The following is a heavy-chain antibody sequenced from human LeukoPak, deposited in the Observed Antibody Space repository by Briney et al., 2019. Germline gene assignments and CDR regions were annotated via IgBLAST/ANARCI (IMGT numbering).Heavy chain of an antibody. CDR2: ISSSSSYI. V-gene: IGHV3-21*01. Sequence: GGSLTLSCAASGFTFSSYSMNWVRQAPGKGLEWVSSISSSSSYIYYADSVKGRFTISRDNAKNSLYLQMNSLRAEDTAVYYCARDWSQGPFDYWGQGTLVTVSS. CDR3: ARDWSQGPFDY. D-gene: IGHD3-3*01. J-gene: IGHJ4*02. CDR1: GFTFSSYS.